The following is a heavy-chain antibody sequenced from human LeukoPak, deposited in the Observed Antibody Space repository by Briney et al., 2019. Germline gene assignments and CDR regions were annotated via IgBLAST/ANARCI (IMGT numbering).Heavy chain of an antibody. CDR2: TYYRSRWLN. V-gene: IGHV6-1*01. J-gene: IGHJ3*02. CDR1: GDSVSSNSAT. CDR3: VRDSGMGLDAFDI. D-gene: IGHD3-10*01. Sequence: SQTLSLTCAISGDSVSSNSATWNWLRQSPSRGLEWLGRTYYRSRWLNDYAVSVKGRITVNPDTSKNQSSLQLHSVSPEDTAVYYCVRDSGMGLDAFDIWGQGTMVTVSS.